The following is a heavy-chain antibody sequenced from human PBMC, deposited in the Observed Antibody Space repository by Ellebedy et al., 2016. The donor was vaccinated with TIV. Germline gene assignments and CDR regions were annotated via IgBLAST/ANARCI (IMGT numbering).Heavy chain of an antibody. V-gene: IGHV1-69*04. J-gene: IGHJ4*02. Sequence: SVKVSCXASGGTFSSYAISWVRQAPGQGLEWMGRIIPILGIANYAQKFQGRVTITADKSTSTAYMELSSLRSEDTAVYYCAREEDIVATIYVYWGQGTLVTVSS. CDR1: GGTFSSYA. D-gene: IGHD5-12*01. CDR3: AREEDIVATIYVY. CDR2: IIPILGIA.